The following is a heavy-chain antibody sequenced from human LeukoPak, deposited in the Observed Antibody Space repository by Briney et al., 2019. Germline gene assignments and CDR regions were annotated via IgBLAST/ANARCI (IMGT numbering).Heavy chain of an antibody. CDR2: IYYSGST. CDR1: SGSISSYY. Sequence: SETLSLTCTVSSGSISSYYWSWIRQPPGKGLEWIGYIYYSGSTNYNPSLKSRVTISVDTSKNQFSLKLSSVTAADTAVYYCARGGYYYLDVWGKGTTVTVSS. CDR3: ARGGYYYLDV. J-gene: IGHJ6*03. V-gene: IGHV4-59*01.